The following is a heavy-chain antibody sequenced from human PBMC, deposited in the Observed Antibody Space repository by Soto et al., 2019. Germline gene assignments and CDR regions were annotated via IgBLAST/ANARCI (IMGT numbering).Heavy chain of an antibody. CDR2: IDPSDSYT. CDR3: ASYSGSYSGYYYGMDV. J-gene: IGHJ6*02. CDR1: GYSFTSYW. Sequence: PGESLKISCQGSGYSFTSYWISWVRQMPGKGLEWMGRIDPSDSYTNYSPSFQGHVTISADKSISTAYLQWSSLKASDTAMYYCASYSGSYSGYYYGMDVWGQGTTVTVSS. V-gene: IGHV5-10-1*01. D-gene: IGHD1-26*01.